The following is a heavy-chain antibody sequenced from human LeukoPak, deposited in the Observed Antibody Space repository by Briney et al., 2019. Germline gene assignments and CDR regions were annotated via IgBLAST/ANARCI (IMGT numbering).Heavy chain of an antibody. CDR3: ASSRRQLYDFDY. V-gene: IGHV3-21*01. Sequence: PGGSLRLSCAASGFTFSSYSMNWARQAPGKGLEWVSSISSSSSYIYYADSVKGRFTISRDNAKNSLYLQMNSLRAEDTAVYYCASSRRQLYDFDYWGQGTLVTVSS. J-gene: IGHJ4*02. CDR1: GFTFSSYS. CDR2: ISSSSSYI. D-gene: IGHD6-6*01.